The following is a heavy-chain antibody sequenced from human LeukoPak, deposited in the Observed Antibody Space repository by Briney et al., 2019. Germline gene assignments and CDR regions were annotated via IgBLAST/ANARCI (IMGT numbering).Heavy chain of an antibody. V-gene: IGHV1-2*02. Sequence: ASVKVSCKASGYTFTGYYMHWVRQAPGQGLEWMGWINPNSGGTNYAQKFQGRVTMTRDTSISTAYMELSRLRSDDTAVYCCARVLLRTVVTPPFAYWGQGTLVTVSS. CDR2: INPNSGGT. CDR3: ARVLLRTVVTPPFAY. D-gene: IGHD4-23*01. J-gene: IGHJ4*02. CDR1: GYTFTGYY.